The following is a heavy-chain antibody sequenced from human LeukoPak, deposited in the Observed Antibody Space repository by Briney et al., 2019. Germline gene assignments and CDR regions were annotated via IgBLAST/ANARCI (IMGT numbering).Heavy chain of an antibody. CDR1: GGSFSGYY. CDR3: ARHYGP. J-gene: IGHJ5*02. D-gene: IGHD3-16*01. CDR2: IYHSGST. Sequence: SETLSLTCAVYGGSFSGYYWSWVRQPPGKGLEWIGEIYHSGSTNYNPSLKSRVTISVDKSKNQFSLKLNSVTAADTAVYYCARHYGPWGQGTLVTVSS. V-gene: IGHV4-34*01.